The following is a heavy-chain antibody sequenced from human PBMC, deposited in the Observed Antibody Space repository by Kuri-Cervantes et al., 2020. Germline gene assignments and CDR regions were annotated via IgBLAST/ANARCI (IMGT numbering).Heavy chain of an antibody. D-gene: IGHD3-10*01. CDR2: IYPGDSDT. CDR3: ARRRYYGSGGQHFDY. Sequence: GGSLRLSCKGSGYSFTSYWIGWVRPMPGKGLEWMGIIYPGDSDTRYSPSFQGQVTISADKSISTAYLQWSSLKASDTAMYYCARRRYYGSGGQHFDYWGQGNLVNVSS. V-gene: IGHV5-51*01. J-gene: IGHJ4*02. CDR1: GYSFTSYW.